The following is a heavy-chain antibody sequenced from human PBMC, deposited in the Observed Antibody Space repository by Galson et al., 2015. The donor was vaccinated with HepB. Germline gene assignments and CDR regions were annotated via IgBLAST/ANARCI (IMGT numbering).Heavy chain of an antibody. CDR1: GYTFTSYA. J-gene: IGHJ6*02. V-gene: IGHV1-3*01. CDR3: ARETYDFWSGYYYGGYYGMDV. Sequence: SVKVSCKASGYTFTSYAMHWVRQAPGQRLEWMGWINAGNGNTKYSQKFQGRVTITRDTSASTAYMELSSLRSEDTAVYYCARETYDFWSGYYYGGYYGMDVWGQGTTVTVSS. CDR2: INAGNGNT. D-gene: IGHD3-3*01.